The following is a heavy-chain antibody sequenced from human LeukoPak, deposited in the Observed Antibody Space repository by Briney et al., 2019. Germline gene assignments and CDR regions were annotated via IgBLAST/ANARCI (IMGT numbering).Heavy chain of an antibody. D-gene: IGHD6-6*01. CDR2: IYHSGST. CDR1: GGSISRGGYS. V-gene: IGHV4-30-2*01. CDR3: ARGDSSPGAFDI. J-gene: IGHJ3*02. Sequence: SETLSLTCGVSGGSISRGGYSCRWIPQPPAKGLEWIGYIYHSGSTYYNPSLKSRVTISVDRSKNQFSLKLSSVTAADTAVYYCARGDSSPGAFDIWGQGTTVTVSS.